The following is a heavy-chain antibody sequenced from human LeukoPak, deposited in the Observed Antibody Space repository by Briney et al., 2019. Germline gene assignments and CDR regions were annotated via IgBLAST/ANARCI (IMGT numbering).Heavy chain of an antibody. CDR1: GFTFSNYW. CDR2: IKQDGSDK. J-gene: IGHJ4*02. Sequence: GGSLRLSCAVSGFTFSNYWMTWVRQAPGKGLEWVANIKQDGSDKYYVDSVKGRFTISRDNAKNSLYLQMNSLRVEDTAVYYCVSTGSLLDSWGQGVLVTVS. D-gene: IGHD3-10*01. CDR3: VSTGSLLDS. V-gene: IGHV3-7*01.